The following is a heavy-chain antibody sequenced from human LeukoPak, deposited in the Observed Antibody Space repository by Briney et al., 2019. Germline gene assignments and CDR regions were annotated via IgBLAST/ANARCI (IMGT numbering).Heavy chain of an antibody. J-gene: IGHJ4*02. CDR3: ARDPSDYCSSTGCYTREYYFDY. V-gene: IGHV4-4*07. D-gene: IGHD2-2*02. CDR1: GGSISSYY. Sequence: SETLSLTCTVSGGSISSYYWSWIRQPAGKGLEWIGRIYTSGSTNYNPSLKSRVTMSVDTSKNQFSLKLSSVTAADTAVYYCARDPSDYCSSTGCYTREYYFDYWGQGTLVTVSS. CDR2: IYTSGST.